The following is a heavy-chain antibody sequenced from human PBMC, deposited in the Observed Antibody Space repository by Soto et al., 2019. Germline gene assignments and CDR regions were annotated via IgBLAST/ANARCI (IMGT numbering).Heavy chain of an antibody. Sequence: QVQLVQSGAEVKKPGSSVKVSCKASGGTFSSYTISWVRQAPGQGLEWMGRIIPILGIANYAQKFQGRVTITADKSPSTAYMELSSLRSEDTAVYYCAREGEFAMVRGVVESLCWFDPWGQGTLVPVSS. D-gene: IGHD3-10*01. J-gene: IGHJ5*02. CDR2: IIPILGIA. V-gene: IGHV1-69*08. CDR1: GGTFSSYT. CDR3: AREGEFAMVRGVVESLCWFDP.